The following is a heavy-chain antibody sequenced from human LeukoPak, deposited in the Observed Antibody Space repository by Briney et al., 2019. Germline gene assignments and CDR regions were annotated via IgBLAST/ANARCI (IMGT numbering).Heavy chain of an antibody. D-gene: IGHD1-1*01. Sequence: GGSLRLSCAASGFTFSSYEMNWVRQAPGKGLEWVSYISSSGSTIYYADSVKGRFTISRDNAKNSPYLQMNSLRAEDTAVYYCARGLRGHKLYYMDVWGKGTTVTISS. CDR1: GFTFSSYE. J-gene: IGHJ6*03. CDR2: ISSSGSTI. CDR3: ARGLRGHKLYYMDV. V-gene: IGHV3-48*03.